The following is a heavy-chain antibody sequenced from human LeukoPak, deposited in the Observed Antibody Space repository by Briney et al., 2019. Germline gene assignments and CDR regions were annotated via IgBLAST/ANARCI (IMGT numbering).Heavy chain of an antibody. J-gene: IGHJ2*01. CDR1: GYTFTSYY. CDR3: ARASYDSTGYSCDWYFDL. D-gene: IGHD3-22*01. V-gene: IGHV1-46*01. Sequence: AAVKVSCKASGYTFTSYYMHGVRQAAGQGREGMGVINPSGGRTSYAQKFQGGVNMTRDTSTSTIYMALSSLRPEVTALYSCARASYDSTGYSCDWYFDLWGPRTPVTASS. CDR2: INPSGGRT.